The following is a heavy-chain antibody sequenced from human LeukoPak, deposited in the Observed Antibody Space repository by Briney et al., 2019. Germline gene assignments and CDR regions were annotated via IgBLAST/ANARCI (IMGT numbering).Heavy chain of an antibody. Sequence: GGSLRLSCAASRFTFSSYWMSWVRQAPEKGLEWVANIKQDGSEKYYVDSVKGRFTISRDTSRNTLYLQMNSLRPEDTAVYYCAKDLMRDRWFGESWGQGTLVTVSS. CDR1: RFTFSSYW. CDR2: IKQDGSEK. J-gene: IGHJ5*02. D-gene: IGHD3-10*01. CDR3: AKDLMRDRWFGES. V-gene: IGHV3-7*01.